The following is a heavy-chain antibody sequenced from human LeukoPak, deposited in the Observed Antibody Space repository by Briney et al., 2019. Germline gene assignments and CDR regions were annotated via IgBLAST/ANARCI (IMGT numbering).Heavy chain of an antibody. V-gene: IGHV4-30-4*08. CDR1: GGSITSGDYY. D-gene: IGHD2-2*01. CDR2: IYYSGST. CDR3: AREDIVVVPAAPPIKFFDY. J-gene: IGHJ4*02. Sequence: PSQTLSLTCTVSGGSITSGDYYWSWIRQPPGKCLEWIGYIYYSGSTYYNPSLKSRVTISVDTSKNQFSLKLSSVTAADTAVYYCAREDIVVVPAAPPIKFFDYWGQGTLVTVSS.